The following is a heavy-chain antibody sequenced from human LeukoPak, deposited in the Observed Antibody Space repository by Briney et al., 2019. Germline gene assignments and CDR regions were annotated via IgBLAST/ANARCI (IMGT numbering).Heavy chain of an antibody. Sequence: GGSLRLSCAASGFTFSSYSMNWVRQAPGKGLEWVSSISSSSSYIYYADSVKGRFTISRDNAKNSLYLQMNSLRAEDTAVYYCARGPSSAWYGTDYWGQGTLVTVSS. D-gene: IGHD6-19*01. CDR2: ISSSSSYI. CDR1: GFTFSSYS. V-gene: IGHV3-21*01. CDR3: ARGPSSAWYGTDY. J-gene: IGHJ4*02.